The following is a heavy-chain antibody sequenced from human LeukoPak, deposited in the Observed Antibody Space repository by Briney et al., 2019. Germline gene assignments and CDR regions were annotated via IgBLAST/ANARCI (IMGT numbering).Heavy chain of an antibody. CDR3: AKDQYSSSSGDFFDY. Sequence: GGSLRLSCAASGFTFSSYAMHWVRQAPGKGLEWVAVISYDGSNKYYADSVKGRFTISRDNSKNTLYLQMNSLRAEDTAVYYCAKDQYSSSSGDFFDYWGQGTLVTVSS. CDR2: ISYDGSNK. CDR1: GFTFSSYA. V-gene: IGHV3-30-3*01. J-gene: IGHJ4*02. D-gene: IGHD6-6*01.